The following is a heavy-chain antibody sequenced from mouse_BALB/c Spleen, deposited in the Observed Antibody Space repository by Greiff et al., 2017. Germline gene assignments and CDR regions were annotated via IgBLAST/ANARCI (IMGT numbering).Heavy chain of an antibody. CDR2: INPDSSTR. CDR1: GFAFSSYW. V-gene: IGHV4-1*02. CDR3: GLIPSQSFDY. J-gene: IGHJ3*01. D-gene: IGHD6-5*01. Sequence: EVQLVESGGGLVQPGGSLKLSCAASGFAFSSYWMSWVRQAPGKGLEWIGEINPDSSTRNYTPSLKDKSIISRDNANRTLYLQMSRVRTEDTALFYCGLIPSQSFDYWGQGTLVTVSA.